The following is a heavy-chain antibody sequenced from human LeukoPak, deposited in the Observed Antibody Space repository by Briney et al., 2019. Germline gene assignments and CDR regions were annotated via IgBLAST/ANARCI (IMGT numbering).Heavy chain of an antibody. CDR3: ARDRGGDIVVVPALDYYYGMDV. V-gene: IGHV3-21*01. CDR2: ISSSSSYM. CDR1: GFTFSSYS. D-gene: IGHD2-2*01. Sequence: GGSLRLSCAASGFTFSSYSMNWVRQAPGKGLEWVSSISSSSSYMYYADSVKGRFTISRDNAKNSLYLQMNSLRAEDTAVYYCARDRGGDIVVVPALDYYYGMDVWGQGTTVTVSS. J-gene: IGHJ6*02.